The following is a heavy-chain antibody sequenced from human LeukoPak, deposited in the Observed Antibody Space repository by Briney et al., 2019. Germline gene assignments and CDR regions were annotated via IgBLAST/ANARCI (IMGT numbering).Heavy chain of an antibody. V-gene: IGHV1-2*02. CDR1: GYTFTGYY. D-gene: IGHD6-13*01. CDR3: ARASDSSSWLKRDYYYYYMDV. J-gene: IGHJ6*03. CDR2: INPNSGGT. Sequence: ASVKVSCKASGYTFTGYYMHWVRQAPGQGLEWMGWINPNSGGTNYAQKFQGRVTMTRDTSISTAYMELSRLRSDDTAVYYCARASDSSSWLKRDYYYYYMDVWGKGTTVTISS.